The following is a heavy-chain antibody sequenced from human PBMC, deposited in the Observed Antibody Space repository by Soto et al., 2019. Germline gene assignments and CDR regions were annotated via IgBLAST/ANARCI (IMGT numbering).Heavy chain of an antibody. CDR1: GFTFSSYA. V-gene: IGHV3-23*01. J-gene: IGHJ6*03. CDR3: AKQTGDQLYYYYYYMDV. Sequence: GGSLRLSCAASGFTFSSYAMSWVRQAPGKGLEWVSAISGSGGSTYYADSVKGRFTISRDNSKNTLYLQMNSLRAEDTAVYYCAKQTGDQLYYYYYYMDVWGKGTTVTVSS. D-gene: IGHD2-2*01. CDR2: ISGSGGST.